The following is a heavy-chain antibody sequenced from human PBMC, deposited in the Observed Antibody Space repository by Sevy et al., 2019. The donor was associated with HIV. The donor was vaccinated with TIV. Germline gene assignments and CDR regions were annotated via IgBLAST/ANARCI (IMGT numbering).Heavy chain of an antibody. J-gene: IGHJ3*02. D-gene: IGHD6-13*01. CDR1: GFTFSSYA. CDR3: AKDRVWELGDAFDI. V-gene: IGHV3-23*01. Sequence: GGSLRLTCAASGFTFSSYAMKWVRQAPGKGLEWVSGLSGSGGSTNYADSVKGRFTISRDNSKNTLYLQMSSLRAEDTAVYYCAKDRVWELGDAFDIWGQGTMVTVSS. CDR2: LSGSGGST.